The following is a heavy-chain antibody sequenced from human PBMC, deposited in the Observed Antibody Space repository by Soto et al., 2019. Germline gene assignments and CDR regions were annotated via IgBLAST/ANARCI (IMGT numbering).Heavy chain of an antibody. V-gene: IGHV3-23*01. J-gene: IGHJ5*02. D-gene: IGHD4-17*01. CDR1: GYPFARDA. CDR2: VSGSGADK. Sequence: QLLESGGGLVQPGGSLRLSCEGSGYPFARDAMSWVRQVPGKGLQWVASVSGSGADKHYSDSVRGRFTISRDNSKNTLFLQLNSLRAEDTAVYYCAKAAPTVTTFWDLWGQGTLVTVSS. CDR3: AKAAPTVTTFWDL.